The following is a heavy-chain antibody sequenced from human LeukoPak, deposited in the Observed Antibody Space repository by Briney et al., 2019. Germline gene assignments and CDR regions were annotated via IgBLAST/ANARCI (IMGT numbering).Heavy chain of an antibody. J-gene: IGHJ4*02. CDR1: GFTFSDAV. CDR2: ISGDGGVT. D-gene: IGHD2-8*01. V-gene: IGHV3-23*01. CDR3: GKGEYCTSNSSRPQVY. Sequence: GGSLRLSCAASGFTFSDAVMSWVRQAPGKGLEWVSAISGDGGVTYYAASVKGRFTISRDNSKSTVYLQMNSLRAEDTATYYCGKGEYCTSNSSRPQVYWGKEALVTASS.